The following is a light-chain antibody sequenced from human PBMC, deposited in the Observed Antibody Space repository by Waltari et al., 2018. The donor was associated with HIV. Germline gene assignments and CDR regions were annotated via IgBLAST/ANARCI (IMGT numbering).Light chain of an antibody. CDR3: QQYFSLPLT. CDR1: QTVFYSSNHKNY. J-gene: IGKJ4*01. Sequence: DIVMTQSPDSLAVSLGERATINCKSSQTVFYSSNHKNYLAWYQQKPGQPPKLLIYWASTRESGVPDRFSGSGSGTDVTLTISSLQAEDVAVYYCQQYFSLPLTFGGGTKVEIK. V-gene: IGKV4-1*01. CDR2: WAS.